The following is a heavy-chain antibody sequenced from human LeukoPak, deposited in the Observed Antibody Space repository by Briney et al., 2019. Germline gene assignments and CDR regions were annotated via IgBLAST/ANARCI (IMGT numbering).Heavy chain of an antibody. Sequence: SQTLSLTCDLSGDSVSSGSGGWNWIRQSPSRGLEWLGRIYYRSQWYNDDAVSVKGRISINPDTAKNQFSLHLNSVTPDDTALYYCARGGLVRGSLNSLTGFDFWGRGTMVTVSS. D-gene: IGHD3-10*01. CDR2: IYYRSQWYN. CDR3: ARGGLVRGSLNSLTGFDF. J-gene: IGHJ3*01. CDR1: GDSVSSGSGG. V-gene: IGHV6-1*01.